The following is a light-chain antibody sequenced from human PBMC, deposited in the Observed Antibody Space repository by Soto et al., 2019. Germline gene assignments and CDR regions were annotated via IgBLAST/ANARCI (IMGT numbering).Light chain of an antibody. CDR1: QSVSSSY. CDR2: GAS. V-gene: IGKV3-20*01. J-gene: IGKJ1*01. CDR3: QQYNNWPRT. Sequence: EIVLTQSPGTLSLSPGERATLSCRASQSVSSSYLAWYQQKPGQAPRLLIYGASSRATGIPDRFSGSGSGTEFTLTISSLQSEDFAAYYCQQYNNWPRTFGQGTKVDIK.